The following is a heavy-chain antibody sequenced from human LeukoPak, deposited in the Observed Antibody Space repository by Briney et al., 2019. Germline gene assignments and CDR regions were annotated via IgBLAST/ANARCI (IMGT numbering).Heavy chain of an antibody. D-gene: IGHD6-13*01. CDR3: ARDTAAAGTAHYYYYGMDV. V-gene: IGHV4-59*01. CDR1: GGSISSYY. Sequence: SETLSLTCTVSGGSISSYYWSWIRQPPGKGLEWIGYIYYSGGTNYNPSLKSRVTISVDTSKNQFSLKLSSVTAADTAVYYCARDTAAAGTAHYYYYGMDVWGQGATVTVSS. CDR2: IYYSGGT. J-gene: IGHJ6*02.